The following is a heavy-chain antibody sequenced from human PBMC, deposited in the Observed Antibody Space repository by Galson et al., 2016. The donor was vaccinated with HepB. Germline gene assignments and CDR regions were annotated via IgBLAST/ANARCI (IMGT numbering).Heavy chain of an antibody. CDR1: GFTFKNYN. CDR2: VTDSATTI. J-gene: IGHJ2*01. Sequence: LRLSCAASGFTFKNYNMNWVRQAPGKGPEWVAYVTDSATTIYYADSVRGRFIISRDNANSSLYLQMNSLRDEDTALYYCVRLERGVAVGGYFRGWYFELWGRGTLVTVSS. V-gene: IGHV3-48*02. CDR3: VRLERGVAVGGYFRGWYFEL. D-gene: IGHD3-22*01.